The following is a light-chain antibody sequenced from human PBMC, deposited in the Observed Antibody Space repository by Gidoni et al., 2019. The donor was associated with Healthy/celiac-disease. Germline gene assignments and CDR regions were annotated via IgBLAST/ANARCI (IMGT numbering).Light chain of an antibody. Sequence: ETVLTPSPATLSLSPGARATLSCRASQSVSSYLAWYQQKPVQAPRLLIYDASNRATGIPARFSGSGSGTDFTLTISSLEPEDFAVYYCQQRSNGLWTFGQXTKVEIK. V-gene: IGKV3-11*01. CDR1: QSVSSY. CDR2: DAS. CDR3: QQRSNGLWT. J-gene: IGKJ1*01.